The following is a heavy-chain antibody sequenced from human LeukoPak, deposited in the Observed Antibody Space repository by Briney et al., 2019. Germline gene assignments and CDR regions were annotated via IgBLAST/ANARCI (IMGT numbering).Heavy chain of an antibody. CDR3: ARMSGAFDI. Sequence: PGGSLRLSCAASGFTFSSYEMNWVRQAPGKGLEWVSYISSSGSTIYYADSVKGRFTISRDNSKNTLYLQMNSLRAEDTAVYYCARMSGAFDIWGQGTMVTVSS. CDR2: ISSSGSTI. V-gene: IGHV3-48*03. CDR1: GFTFSSYE. D-gene: IGHD3-10*01. J-gene: IGHJ3*02.